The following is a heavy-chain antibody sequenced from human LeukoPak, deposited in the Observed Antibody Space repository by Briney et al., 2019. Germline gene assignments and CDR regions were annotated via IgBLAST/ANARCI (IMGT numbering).Heavy chain of an antibody. CDR3: AGDPDSSGSLSWFDP. Sequence: GGSLRLSCAASGFTFDDYAMHWVRQAPGKGLEWVSLISGDGGSTYYADSVKGRFTISRDNAKNSLYLQMNSLRAEDTAVYYCAGDPDSSGSLSWFDPWGQGTLVTVSS. V-gene: IGHV3-43*02. CDR2: ISGDGGST. CDR1: GFTFDDYA. J-gene: IGHJ5*02. D-gene: IGHD3-22*01.